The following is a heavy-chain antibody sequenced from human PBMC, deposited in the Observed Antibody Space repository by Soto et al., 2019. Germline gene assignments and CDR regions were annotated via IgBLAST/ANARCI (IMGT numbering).Heavy chain of an antibody. Sequence: QVQLVESGGGVVQPGRSLRLSCAASGFTFSSYGMHWVRQAPGKGLEWVAVISYDGSNKHYADSVKGRFTISRDNSKNTLYLQMNSLRAEDTAVYYCAKSDGDYRGWFHYWGQGTLVTVSS. CDR1: GFTFSSYG. D-gene: IGHD4-17*01. J-gene: IGHJ4*02. CDR2: ISYDGSNK. CDR3: AKSDGDYRGWFHY. V-gene: IGHV3-30*18.